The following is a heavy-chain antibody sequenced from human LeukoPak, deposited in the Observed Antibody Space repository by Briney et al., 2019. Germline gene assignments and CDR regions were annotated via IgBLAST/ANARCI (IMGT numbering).Heavy chain of an antibody. D-gene: IGHD6-13*01. CDR3: ARDLRQQLEFDY. J-gene: IGHJ4*02. CDR2: IYSGGST. V-gene: IGHV3-66*01. CDR1: GFTVSSNY. Sequence: GGSLRLSCAASGFTVSSNYMSWVRQAPGKGLEWVSVIYSGGSTYYADSVKGRFTISRDNSKNTLYLQMNSLRAEDTAVYYCARDLRQQLEFDYWGQGTLVTVSS.